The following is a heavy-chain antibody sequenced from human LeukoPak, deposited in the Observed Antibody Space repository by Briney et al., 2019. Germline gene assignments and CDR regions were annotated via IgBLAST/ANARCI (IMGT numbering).Heavy chain of an antibody. Sequence: PSETLSLTCTVSGGSISSYYWSWIRQPPGKGLEWIGYIYYSGSTNYNPSLKSRVTISVDTSKNQFSLKLSSVTAADTAVYYCARQTVEKVVLDYWGQGTLVTVSS. V-gene: IGHV4-59*01. CDR2: IYYSGST. CDR1: GGSISSYY. CDR3: ARQTVEKVVLDY. J-gene: IGHJ4*02. D-gene: IGHD2-15*01.